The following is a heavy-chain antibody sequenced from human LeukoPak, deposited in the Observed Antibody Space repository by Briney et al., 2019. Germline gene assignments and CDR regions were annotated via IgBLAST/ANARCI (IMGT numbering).Heavy chain of an antibody. CDR3: ARGTFGYSYGY. V-gene: IGHV4-34*01. CDR1: GVSISSYY. D-gene: IGHD5-18*01. CDR2: INHSGST. J-gene: IGHJ4*02. Sequence: SETLSLTCTVPGVSISSYYWSWIRQPPGKGLEWIGEINHSGSTNYNPSLKSRVTISVDTSKNQFSLKLSSVTAADTAVYYCARGTFGYSYGYWGQGTLVTVSS.